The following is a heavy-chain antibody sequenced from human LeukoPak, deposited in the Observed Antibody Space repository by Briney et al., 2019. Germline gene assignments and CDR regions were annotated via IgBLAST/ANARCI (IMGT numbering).Heavy chain of an antibody. D-gene: IGHD3-10*01. Sequence: SETLSLTCAVYGGSFSGYYWSWIRQPPGKGLEWIGEINHSGSTNYNPSLKSRVTISVDTSKNQFSLKLSSVTAADTAVYYCASGSGYYGSGSYPYWGQGTLVTVSS. CDR3: ASGSGYYGSGSYPY. V-gene: IGHV4-34*01. CDR2: INHSGST. J-gene: IGHJ4*02. CDR1: GGSFSGYY.